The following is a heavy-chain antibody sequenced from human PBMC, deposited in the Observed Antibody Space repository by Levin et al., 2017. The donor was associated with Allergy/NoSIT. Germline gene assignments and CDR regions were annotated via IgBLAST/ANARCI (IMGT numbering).Heavy chain of an antibody. CDR1: GGSFSGYY. J-gene: IGHJ5*02. CDR3: ARAWGSSGYYSPKPYNWFDP. CDR2: INHSGST. D-gene: IGHD3-22*01. Sequence: SETLSLTCAVYGGSFSGYYWSWIRQPPGKGLEWIGEINHSGSTNYNPSLKSRVTISVDTSKNQFSLKLSSVTAADTAVYYCARAWGSSGYYSPKPYNWFDPWGQGTLVTVSS. V-gene: IGHV4-34*01.